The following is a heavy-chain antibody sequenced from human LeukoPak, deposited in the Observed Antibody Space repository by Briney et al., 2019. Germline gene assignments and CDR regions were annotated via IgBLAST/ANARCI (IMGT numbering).Heavy chain of an antibody. CDR2: IYSGGST. V-gene: IGHV3-66*01. J-gene: IGHJ4*02. CDR3: AAEVRDGSGSYYLDY. CDR1: GFTVSSNY. D-gene: IGHD3-10*01. Sequence: GGSLRLSCAASGFTVSSNYMSWVRQAPGKGLEWVSVIYSGGSTYYADSVKGRFTISRDNSKNTLYLQMNSLRAEDTAVYYCAAEVRDGSGSYYLDYWGQGTLVTVSS.